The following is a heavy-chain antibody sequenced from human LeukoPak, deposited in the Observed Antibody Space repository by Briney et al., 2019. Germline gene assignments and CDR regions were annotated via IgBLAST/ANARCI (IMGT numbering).Heavy chain of an antibody. CDR2: SISRSGGVTT. CDR1: GVTFRNAW. V-gene: IGHV3-15*01. J-gene: IGHJ4*02. CDR3: SAYYNGRGDY. D-gene: IGHD3-10*01. Sequence: GGSLRLSCAASGVTFRNAWMTWVRQAPGRGLEWVGRSISRSGGVTTEYAAPVKGRFTISRDDSRNTVYLQMNSLKIEDTAVYYCSAYYNGRGDYWGQGTLVTVYS.